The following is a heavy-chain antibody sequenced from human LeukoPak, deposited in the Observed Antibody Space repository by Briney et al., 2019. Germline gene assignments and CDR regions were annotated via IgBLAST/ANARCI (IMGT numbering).Heavy chain of an antibody. J-gene: IGHJ6*04. CDR3: ARVGRITMVRGVMDV. V-gene: IGHV4-59*08. Sequence: PSETLSLTCTVSGGSISSYYWSWIRQPPGKGLEWIGYIYYSGSTYYNPSLKSRVTISVDTSKNQFSLKLSSVTAADTAVYYCARVGRITMVRGVMDVWGKGTTVTVSS. D-gene: IGHD3-10*01. CDR1: GGSISSYY. CDR2: IYYSGST.